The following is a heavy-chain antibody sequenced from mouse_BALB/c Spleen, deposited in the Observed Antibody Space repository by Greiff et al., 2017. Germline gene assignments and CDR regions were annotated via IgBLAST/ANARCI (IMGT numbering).Heavy chain of an antibody. CDR1: GFTFSSYT. Sequence: EVKLVESGGGLVQPGGSLKLSCAASGFTFSSYTMSWVRQTPEKRLEWVAYISNGGGSTYYPDTVKGRFTISRDNAKNTLYLQMSSLKSEDTAMYYCARLDSSGYGVAYWGQGTLVTVSA. CDR3: ARLDSSGYGVAY. D-gene: IGHD3-2*01. V-gene: IGHV5-12-2*01. CDR2: ISNGGGST. J-gene: IGHJ3*01.